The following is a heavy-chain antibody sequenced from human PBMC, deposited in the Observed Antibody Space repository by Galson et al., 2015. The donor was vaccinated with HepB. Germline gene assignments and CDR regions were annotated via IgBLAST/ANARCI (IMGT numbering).Heavy chain of an antibody. J-gene: IGHJ3*02. V-gene: IGHV3-9*01. Sequence: SLRLSCAASGFTFDDYAMHWVRQAPGKGLEWVSGISWNSGSIGYADSVKGRFTISRDNAKNSLYLQMNSLRAEDTALYYCAKDVGYCSGGSCYSSAFDIWGQGTMVTVSS. D-gene: IGHD2-15*01. CDR3: AKDVGYCSGGSCYSSAFDI. CDR1: GFTFDDYA. CDR2: ISWNSGSI.